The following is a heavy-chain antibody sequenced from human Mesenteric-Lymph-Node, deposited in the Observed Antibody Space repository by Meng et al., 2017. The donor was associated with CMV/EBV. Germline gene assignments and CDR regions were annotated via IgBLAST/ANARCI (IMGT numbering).Heavy chain of an antibody. CDR1: GFTFSAYT. J-gene: IGHJ4*02. V-gene: IGHV3-30-3*01. CDR3: ARAKCSGGSCYWAFDY. D-gene: IGHD2-15*01. Sequence: GESLKISCTASGFTFSAYTMHWVRQPPGKGLEWVAAVSYDGSSHYFADSVKGRFTISRDNSKSTLYLQMNSLRAEDTAVYYCARAKCSGGSCYWAFDYWGQGTLVTVSS. CDR2: VSYDGSSH.